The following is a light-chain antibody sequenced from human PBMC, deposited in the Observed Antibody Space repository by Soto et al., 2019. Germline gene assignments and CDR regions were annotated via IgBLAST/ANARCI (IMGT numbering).Light chain of an antibody. CDR2: EVS. V-gene: IGLV2-14*01. Sequence: QSALTQPASVSGSPGQSITITCTGTSSDVGSYNYVSWYQHHPGKAPKLIIYEVSHRPSGVSYRFSGSKSGNTASLTISGLQAEDEADYHCTSYTITSTLEIGGGTKLTVL. CDR1: SSDVGSYNY. CDR3: TSYTITSTLE. J-gene: IGLJ2*01.